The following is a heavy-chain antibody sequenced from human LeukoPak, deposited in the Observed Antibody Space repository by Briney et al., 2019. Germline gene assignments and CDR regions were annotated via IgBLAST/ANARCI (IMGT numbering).Heavy chain of an antibody. V-gene: IGHV4-31*03. CDR2: AYYTGTT. D-gene: IGHD2-21*02. CDR1: GGSITSGGYY. J-gene: IGHJ4*02. Sequence: PSETLSLTCTVSGGSITSGGYYWSWIRQHPGKGLEWIGYAYYTGTTYYTPSLKSRLTISVDKSKNQFSLKLSSVTAADTGVYFCARTIGDFPPFLWGQGTLVTVSS. CDR3: ARTIGDFPPFL.